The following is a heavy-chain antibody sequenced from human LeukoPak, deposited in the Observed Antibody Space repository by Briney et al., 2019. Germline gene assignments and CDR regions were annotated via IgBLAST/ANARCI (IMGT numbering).Heavy chain of an antibody. D-gene: IGHD3-3*01. J-gene: IGHJ3*02. CDR2: IYTSGST. Sequence: PSGTLSLTCAVSGGSISSSNWWSWVRQPAGKGLEWIGRIYTSGSTNYNPSLKSRVTISVDTSKNQFSLKLSSVTAADTAVYYCAREGGITIFGVVTWDAFDIWGQGTMVTVSS. V-gene: IGHV4-4*02. CDR1: GGSISSSNW. CDR3: AREGGITIFGVVTWDAFDI.